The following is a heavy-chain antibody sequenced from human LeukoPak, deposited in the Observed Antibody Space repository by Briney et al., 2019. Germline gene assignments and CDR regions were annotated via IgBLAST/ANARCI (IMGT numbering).Heavy chain of an antibody. V-gene: IGHV1-69*04. CDR3: ARGVVVSPPDY. J-gene: IGHJ4*02. D-gene: IGHD3-22*01. Sequence: GASVKVSCKASGGTFSSYAISWVRQAPGQGLEWMGRIIPILGIANYAQKFQGRVTITADKSTSTAYMELSSLRSEDTAVYYCARGVVVSPPDYWGQGTLVTVSS. CDR2: IIPILGIA. CDR1: GGTFSSYA.